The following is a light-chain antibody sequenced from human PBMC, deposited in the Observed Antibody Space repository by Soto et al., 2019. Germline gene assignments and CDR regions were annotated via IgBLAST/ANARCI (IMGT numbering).Light chain of an antibody. CDR2: SSN. CDR3: AGWDDSLNGWV. J-gene: IGLJ3*02. CDR1: RSNIGTHS. Sequence: QSVLTQPASASATPGQRVTISCSGSRSNIGTHSVNWYQQLPGTAPKLLIYSSNQRPSGVPERFSGSKSGTSASLAISGLQSEDEAHYYCAGWDDSLNGWVFGGGTKLTVL. V-gene: IGLV1-44*01.